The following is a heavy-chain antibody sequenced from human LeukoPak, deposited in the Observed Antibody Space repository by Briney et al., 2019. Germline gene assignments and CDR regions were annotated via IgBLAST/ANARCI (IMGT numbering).Heavy chain of an antibody. D-gene: IGHD3-22*01. V-gene: IGHV1-69*01. CDR1: GGTFSSYA. J-gene: IGHJ4*02. Sequence: ASVKVSCTASGGTFSSYAISWVRQAPGQGLEWMGGIIPIFGTANYAQKFQGRVTITADESTSTAYMELSSLRSEDTAVYYCASGSQWLPRDYWGQGTLVTVSS. CDR3: ASGSQWLPRDY. CDR2: IIPIFGTA.